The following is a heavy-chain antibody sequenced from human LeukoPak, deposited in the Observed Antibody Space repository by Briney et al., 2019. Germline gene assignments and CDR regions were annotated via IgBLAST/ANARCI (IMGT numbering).Heavy chain of an antibody. J-gene: IGHJ4*02. D-gene: IGHD6-19*01. V-gene: IGHV4-39*01. Sequence: SETLSLTCSVSGDSIRNANYFWAWIRQTPEKGLEWIETIYHSGRTYYPPSLRSRLTVSVDTSKNQFSLRLDSMTAADTGVYYCARHIPLQWPFDHWGPGTVVTVSS. CDR2: IYHSGRT. CDR1: GDSIRNANYF. CDR3: ARHIPLQWPFDH.